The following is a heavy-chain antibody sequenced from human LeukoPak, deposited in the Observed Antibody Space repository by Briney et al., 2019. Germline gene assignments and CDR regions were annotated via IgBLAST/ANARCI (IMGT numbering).Heavy chain of an antibody. J-gene: IGHJ4*02. CDR2: IYSTGST. CDR3: ARARGAEAIDY. D-gene: IGHD6-25*01. Sequence: PSETLSLTCTVSGGSISSYYWNWIRQLPGMGLEWIGYIYSTGSTNYNPSLKSRVTLSVDTSKNQFSLKLNSVTAADTAVYYCARARGAEAIDYWGQGTLVIVSS. CDR1: GGSISSYY. V-gene: IGHV4-59*12.